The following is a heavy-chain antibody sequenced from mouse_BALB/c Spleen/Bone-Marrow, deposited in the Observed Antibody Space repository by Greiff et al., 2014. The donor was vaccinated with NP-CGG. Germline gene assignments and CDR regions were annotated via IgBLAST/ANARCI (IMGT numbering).Heavy chain of an antibody. D-gene: IGHD1-1*01. CDR1: GFNIKDTY. Sequence: EVQLQQSGAELVKPGASVKLSCTASGFNIKDTYMHWVKQRPEQGLEWIGRIDPANGNTKYDPKFQGKATITADTSSNTAYLQLSSLTSEDTAVYYCASYNYGSSRFASWGQGTLVTVSA. CDR3: ASYNYGSSRFAS. J-gene: IGHJ3*01. V-gene: IGHV14-3*02. CDR2: IDPANGNT.